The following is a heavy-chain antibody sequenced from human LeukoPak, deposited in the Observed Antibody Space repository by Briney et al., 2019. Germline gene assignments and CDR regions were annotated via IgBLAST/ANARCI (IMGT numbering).Heavy chain of an antibody. D-gene: IGHD2-2*01. J-gene: IGHJ4*02. CDR3: AREAVPAAMVDY. CDR1: NYTFTSYG. Sequence: ASVKVSCKASNYTFTSYGITWVRQAPGQGLEWMGIINPSGGSTSYAQKFQGRVTMTRDMSTSTVYMELSSLRSEDTAVYYCAREAVPAAMVDYWGQGTLVTVSS. CDR2: INPSGGST. V-gene: IGHV1-46*01.